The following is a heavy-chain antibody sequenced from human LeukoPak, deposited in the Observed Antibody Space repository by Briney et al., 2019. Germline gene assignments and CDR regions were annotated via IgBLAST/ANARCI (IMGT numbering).Heavy chain of an antibody. CDR3: TTDRDCTNAVCYHYYYMDV. CDR2: IKSKTDGGTT. V-gene: IGHV3-15*01. CDR1: GFTFSNAW. J-gene: IGHJ6*03. Sequence: PGGSLRLSCAASGFTFSNAWMNWVRQAPGKGLEWVGRIKSKTDGGTTDYAAPVNGRFTISRDDSKNTLYLQMNSLKTEDTAVYYCTTDRDCTNAVCYHYYYMDVWGKGTTVTVSS. D-gene: IGHD2-8*01.